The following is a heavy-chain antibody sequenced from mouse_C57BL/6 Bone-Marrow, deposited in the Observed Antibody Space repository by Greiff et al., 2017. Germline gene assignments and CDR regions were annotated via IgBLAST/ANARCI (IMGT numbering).Heavy chain of an antibody. CDR2: ISSGGSYT. CDR3: AGEDYYVCSYAWFAY. V-gene: IGHV5-6*01. CDR1: GFTFSSYG. J-gene: IGHJ3*01. Sequence: EVKLVESGGDLVKPGGSLKLSCAASGFTFSSYGMSWVRQTPDKRLEWVATISSGGSYTYYPDSVKGRFTISRDNAKNTLYLQMSSLKSEDTTIYYCAGEDYYVCSYAWFAYWGQGTLVTVSA. D-gene: IGHD1-1*01.